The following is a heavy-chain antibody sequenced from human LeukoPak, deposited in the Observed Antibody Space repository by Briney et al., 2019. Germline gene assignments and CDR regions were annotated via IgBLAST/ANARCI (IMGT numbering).Heavy chain of an antibody. J-gene: IGHJ4*02. CDR1: GGSISSSNW. CDR3: ARDPQYYGSGSYFFDY. D-gene: IGHD3-10*01. Sequence: SETLSLTCAVSGGSISSSNWWSWVRQPLGKGLEWIGEIYHSGSTNYNPSLKSRVTISVDKSKNQFSLKLSSVTAADTAVYYCARDPQYYGSGSYFFDYWGQGTLVTVSS. CDR2: IYHSGST. V-gene: IGHV4-4*02.